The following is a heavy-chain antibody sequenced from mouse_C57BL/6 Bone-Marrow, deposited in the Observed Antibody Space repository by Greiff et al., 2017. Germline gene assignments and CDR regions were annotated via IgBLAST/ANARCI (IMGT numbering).Heavy chain of an antibody. V-gene: IGHV5-17*01. J-gene: IGHJ2*01. CDR1: GFTFSDYG. Sequence: EVQLFESGGGLVKPGGSLKLSCAASGFTFSDYGMHWVRQAPEKGLEWVAYISSGSSTIYYADTVKGRFTISRDNAKNTLFLQMTSLRSEDTAMYYCARTYGNYPYYFDYWGQGTTLTVSS. D-gene: IGHD2-10*02. CDR3: ARTYGNYPYYFDY. CDR2: ISSGSSTI.